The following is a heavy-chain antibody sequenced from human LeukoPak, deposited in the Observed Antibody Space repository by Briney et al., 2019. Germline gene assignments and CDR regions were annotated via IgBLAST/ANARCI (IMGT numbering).Heavy chain of an antibody. V-gene: IGHV4-4*02. D-gene: IGHD2-8*02. Sequence: PSETLSLTCAVSGGSISSSNWWSWVRQPPGKGLEWIGEIYHSGSTYYNPSLKSRVTISVDTSKNQFSLKLTSVTAADTAVYYCARDPGTGWTFDSWGQGTLVTVYS. CDR2: IYHSGST. CDR3: ARDPGTGWTFDS. J-gene: IGHJ4*02. CDR1: GGSISSSNW.